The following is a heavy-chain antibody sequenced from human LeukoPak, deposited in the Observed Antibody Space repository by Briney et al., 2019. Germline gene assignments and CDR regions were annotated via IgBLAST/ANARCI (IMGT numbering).Heavy chain of an antibody. J-gene: IGHJ4*02. CDR3: ARSIAVAGRDLDY. V-gene: IGHV5-51*01. CDR1: GYSFISYW. D-gene: IGHD6-19*01. Sequence: GESLKISCKGSGYSFISYWIGWVRQMPGKGLEWMGIIYPGDSDTRYSPSFQGQVTISADKSISTAYLQWSSLKASDTAMYYCARSIAVAGRDLDYWGQGTLVTVSS. CDR2: IYPGDSDT.